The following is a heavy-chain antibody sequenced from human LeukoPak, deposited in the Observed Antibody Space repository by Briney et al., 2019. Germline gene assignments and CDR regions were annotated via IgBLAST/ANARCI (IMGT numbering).Heavy chain of an antibody. CDR3: ATYDSSGLLDF. V-gene: IGHV1-24*01. CDR2: FDPADEKT. Sequence: AASVKVSCKVSGYKLTELSIHWVREAPGKGLEWVGGFDPADEKTIYAQKFQGRVTMTEDTSTDTAYMELSSLRSEDTALYYCATYDSSGLLDFWGQGTLVTVSS. J-gene: IGHJ4*02. D-gene: IGHD3-22*01. CDR1: GYKLTELS.